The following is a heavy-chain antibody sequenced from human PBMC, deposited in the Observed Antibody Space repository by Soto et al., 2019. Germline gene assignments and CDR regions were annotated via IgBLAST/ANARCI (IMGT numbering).Heavy chain of an antibody. D-gene: IGHD6-19*01. CDR1: GFSLSSIGVA. V-gene: IGHV2-5*01. Sequence: QITLKESGPALVKPTQTLTLTCTFSGFSLSSIGVAVGWIRQPPGKALEWLALLYWNDDRRYSPSLKSRLTITKDTSKNQVVLTMTNMDPVDTATYCCAHRPSGWYLFDYWGQGTLVTVSS. CDR2: LYWNDDR. J-gene: IGHJ4*02. CDR3: AHRPSGWYLFDY.